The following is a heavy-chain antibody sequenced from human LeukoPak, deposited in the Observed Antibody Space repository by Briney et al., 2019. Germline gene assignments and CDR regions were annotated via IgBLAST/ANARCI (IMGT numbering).Heavy chain of an antibody. Sequence: SVKVSCKASGGTFSSYTIRWVRQAPGQGLAWMGRIIPILGIENYAQKFQGRVTITADKSTSTAYMELSSLRSEDTAVYYCARDQETGGPTDYWGQGTLVTVSS. V-gene: IGHV1-69*04. CDR2: IIPILGIE. CDR1: GGTFSSYT. J-gene: IGHJ4*02. CDR3: ARDQETGGPTDY. D-gene: IGHD7-27*01.